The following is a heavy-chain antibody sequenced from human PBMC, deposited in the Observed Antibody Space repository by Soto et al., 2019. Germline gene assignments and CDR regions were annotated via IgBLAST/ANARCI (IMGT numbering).Heavy chain of an antibody. J-gene: IGHJ6*02. CDR1: GGSISSGGYY. Sequence: PSETLSLTCTVSGGSISSGGYYWSWIRQHPGKGLEWIGYIYYSGSTYYNPSLKSRVIISVDTSKNQFSLKLSSVTAADTAVYYCAQLMGVVPAAKGYYYYGMDVWGQGTTITVSS. V-gene: IGHV4-31*03. D-gene: IGHD2-2*01. CDR2: IYYSGST. CDR3: AQLMGVVPAAKGYYYYGMDV.